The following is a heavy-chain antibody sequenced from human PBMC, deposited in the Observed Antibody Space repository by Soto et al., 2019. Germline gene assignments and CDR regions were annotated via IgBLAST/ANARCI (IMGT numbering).Heavy chain of an antibody. V-gene: IGHV4-59*08. J-gene: IGHJ6*03. CDR2: IYYSGST. D-gene: IGHD3-9*01. CDR3: AMKTGYYTYYYYYYMAV. CDR1: SDSISSYY. Sequence: SQTLSLTCTVGSDSISSYYWSWIRQPPGKGLEWIGYIYYSGSTNYNPSLKSRVTISVDTSKNQFSLKLSSVTAADTAVYYCAMKTGYYTYYYYYYMAVWGKGTTVTVSS.